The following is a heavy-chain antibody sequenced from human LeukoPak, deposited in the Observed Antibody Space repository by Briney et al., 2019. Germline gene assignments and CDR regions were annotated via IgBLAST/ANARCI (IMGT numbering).Heavy chain of an antibody. Sequence: PGRSLRLSCAASGFTFSSYGMHWVRQAPGKGLEWVAVISYDGSNKYYADSVKGRFTISRDSSKNTLYLQMNSLRAEDTAVYYCAKDGAYCSGGSCYYNWFDPWGQGTLVTVSS. J-gene: IGHJ5*02. V-gene: IGHV3-30*18. CDR1: GFTFSSYG. D-gene: IGHD2-15*01. CDR2: ISYDGSNK. CDR3: AKDGAYCSGGSCYYNWFDP.